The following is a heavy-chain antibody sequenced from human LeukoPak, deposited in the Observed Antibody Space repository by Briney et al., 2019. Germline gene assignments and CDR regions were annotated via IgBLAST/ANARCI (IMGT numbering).Heavy chain of an antibody. CDR2: ISGSGGDT. V-gene: IGHV3-23*01. D-gene: IGHD3-22*01. CDR1: GFTVSSNH. Sequence: GGSLRLSCAASGFTVSSNHMSWVRQAPGKGLEWVSAISGSGGDTYYADSVKGRFTISRDNSKNTLYLQMNSLRAEDTAVYYCAKDYGRYDSSGYYYVSSVGYWGQGTLVTVSS. J-gene: IGHJ4*02. CDR3: AKDYGRYDSSGYYYVSSVGY.